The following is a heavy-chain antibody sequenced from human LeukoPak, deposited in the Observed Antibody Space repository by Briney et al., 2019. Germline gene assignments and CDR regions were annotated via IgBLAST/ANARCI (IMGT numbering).Heavy chain of an antibody. D-gene: IGHD2-15*01. CDR3: ARDVSDCSGGSCYSYFDY. Sequence: ASVKVSCKAFGYTFTSNYMHWVRQAPGQGPEWMGVINPSGGNTSYAQKFQGRVTMTRDTSTSTVYMELSSLRSEDTAVYYCARDVSDCSGGSCYSYFDYWGQGTLVTVSS. J-gene: IGHJ4*02. V-gene: IGHV1-46*01. CDR1: GYTFTSNY. CDR2: INPSGGNT.